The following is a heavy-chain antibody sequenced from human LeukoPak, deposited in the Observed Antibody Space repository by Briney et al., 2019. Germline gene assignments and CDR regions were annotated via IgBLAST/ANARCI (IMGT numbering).Heavy chain of an antibody. CDR2: ISGSGGST. CDR1: GFTSSSYA. J-gene: IGHJ4*02. D-gene: IGHD2-21*01. CDR3: AKFLPTHIVVANYYFDY. V-gene: IGHV3-23*01. Sequence: GGSLRLSCAASGFTSSSYAMSWVRQAPGKGLEWVSAISGSGGSTYYADSVKGRFTISRDNSKNTLYLQMNSLRAEGTAVYYCAKFLPTHIVVANYYFDYWGQGTLVTVSS.